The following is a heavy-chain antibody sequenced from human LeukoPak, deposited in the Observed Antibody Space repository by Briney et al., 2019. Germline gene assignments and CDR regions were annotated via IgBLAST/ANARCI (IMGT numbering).Heavy chain of an antibody. CDR1: GFTFSSYG. D-gene: IGHD1-26*01. J-gene: IGHJ4*02. CDR2: IWYDGSNK. V-gene: IGHV3-33*01. Sequence: PGGSLRLSCAASGFTFSSYGMHWVRQAPGKGLEWVAVIWYDGSNKYYADSVKGRFTISRDNSKNTLYLQMNSLRAEDTAVYYCARELVGASYTSGYWGQGTLVTVSS. CDR3: ARELVGASYTSGY.